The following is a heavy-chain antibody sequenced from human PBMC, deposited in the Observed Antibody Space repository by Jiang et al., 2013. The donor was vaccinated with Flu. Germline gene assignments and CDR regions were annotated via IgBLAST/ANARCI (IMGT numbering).Heavy chain of an antibody. CDR1: GDSISTNYFY. Sequence: PGLVKPSETLSLTCSVSGDSISTNYFYWGWIRQPPGKGLEWVGSISSTGSTYNPPLKSRVTISVDTSKNQFSLKLSSVTAADTAVYFCARLSVAGTDYWGQGTLVTVSS. V-gene: IGHV4-39*01. CDR2: ISSTGST. CDR3: ARLSVAGTDY. J-gene: IGHJ4*02. D-gene: IGHD6-19*01.